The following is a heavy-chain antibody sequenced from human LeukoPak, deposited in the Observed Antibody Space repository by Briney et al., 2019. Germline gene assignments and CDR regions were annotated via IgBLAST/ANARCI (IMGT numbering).Heavy chain of an antibody. V-gene: IGHV3-23*01. CDR3: AKTQGSGWSYDAFDI. D-gene: IGHD6-19*01. CDR2: ISGSGGRT. Sequence: GGSLRLSCAASGFTFSSYAMNWVRQAPGKGLEWVSAISGSGGRTYYAGSVKGRFTISRDNSKNTLYLQMNSLRAEDTAVYYCAKTQGSGWSYDAFDIWGQGTMVTVSS. J-gene: IGHJ3*02. CDR1: GFTFSSYA.